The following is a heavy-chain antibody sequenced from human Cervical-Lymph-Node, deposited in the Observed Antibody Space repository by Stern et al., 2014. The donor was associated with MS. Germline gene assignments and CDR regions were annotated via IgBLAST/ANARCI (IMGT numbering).Heavy chain of an antibody. J-gene: IGHJ3*02. V-gene: IGHV2-5*02. CDR1: GFSLSTSGLG. CDR2: GYWDDDK. CDR3: ARQLTYFHDSGSHRRGAFDI. D-gene: IGHD3-10*01. Sequence: QVTLKESGPTLVKPTQTLTLTCTFSGFSLSTSGLGVGWIRQPPGKALEWLAIGYWDDDKLYSPALKSRLTITKVPSKNQVVLTLTNMDPVDAATYYCARQLTYFHDSGSHRRGAFDIWGQGTMVTVSS.